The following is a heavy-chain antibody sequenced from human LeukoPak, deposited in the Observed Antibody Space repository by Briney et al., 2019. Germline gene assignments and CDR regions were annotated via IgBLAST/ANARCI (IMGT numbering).Heavy chain of an antibody. J-gene: IGHJ5*02. V-gene: IGHV4-59*08. CDR3: ARNVGWYSHDT. D-gene: IGHD6-19*01. Sequence: SETLSLTCTVSGDSLSSHYWSWIRQPPGKGLEWIGYIYGSGSTHSGPSLRSRITISEDTSKNQFSLKLTSVTAADTAVYYCARNVGWYSHDTWGQGTLVTVSS. CDR1: GDSLSSHY. CDR2: IYGSGST.